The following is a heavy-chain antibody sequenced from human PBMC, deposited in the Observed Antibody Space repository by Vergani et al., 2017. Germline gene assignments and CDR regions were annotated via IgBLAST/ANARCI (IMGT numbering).Heavy chain of an antibody. CDR2: ISGSGGST. Sequence: EVQLLESGGGLVQPGGSLRLSCAASGFTFSSYAMSWVRQAPGKGLEWVSAISGSGGSTYYADSVKGRFTISRDNSKNTLYLQMNSLRAEDTAVYYCANMGGLLRQSGGNVFDYWGQGTLVTVSS. D-gene: IGHD2-2*01. J-gene: IGHJ4*02. V-gene: IGHV3-23*01. CDR3: ANMGGLLRQSGGNVFDY. CDR1: GFTFSSYA.